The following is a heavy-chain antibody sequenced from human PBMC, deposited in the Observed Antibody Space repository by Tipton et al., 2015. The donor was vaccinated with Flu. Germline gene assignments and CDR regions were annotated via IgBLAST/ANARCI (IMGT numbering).Heavy chain of an antibody. V-gene: IGHV4-34*01. CDR3: ARGQGLGSGSTPTGY. CDR1: GGSFSGYY. CDR2: INHSGST. Sequence: LSCAVYGGSFSGYYWSWIRQPPGKGLEWIGEINHSGSTNYNPSLKSRVTISVDTSKNQFSLKLSSVTAADTAVYYCARGQGLGSGSTPTGYWGQGTLVTVSS. J-gene: IGHJ4*02. D-gene: IGHD3-10*01.